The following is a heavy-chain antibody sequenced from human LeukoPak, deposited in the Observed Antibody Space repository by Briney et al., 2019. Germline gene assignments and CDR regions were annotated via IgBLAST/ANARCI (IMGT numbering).Heavy chain of an antibody. J-gene: IGHJ6*03. D-gene: IGHD2-2*01. CDR3: AREGVVVVPAATEPYYYYYYMDV. V-gene: IGHV4-61*02. Sequence: SETLSLTCTVSGGSISSGSYYWSWIRQPAGKGLEWFGRIYTSGSTNYNPSLKSRVPISVDTSKNQFSLKLSSMTAADTAVYYCAREGVVVVPAATEPYYYYYYMDVWGKGTTVTASS. CDR1: GGSISSGSYY. CDR2: IYTSGST.